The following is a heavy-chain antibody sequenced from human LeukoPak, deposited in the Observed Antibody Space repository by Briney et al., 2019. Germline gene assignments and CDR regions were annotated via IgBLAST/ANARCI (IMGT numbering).Heavy chain of an antibody. CDR3: ARSMVRGVIREGFDY. V-gene: IGHV3-64*01. J-gene: IGHJ4*02. CDR2: ISSNGGST. Sequence: GSLRLSCAASGFTFSSYAMHWVRQAPGKGLEYVSAISSNGGSTYYANSVKGRFTISRDNSKNTLYLQMGSLRAEDMAVYYCARSMVRGVIREGFDYWGQGTLVTVSS. D-gene: IGHD3-10*01. CDR1: GFTFSSYA.